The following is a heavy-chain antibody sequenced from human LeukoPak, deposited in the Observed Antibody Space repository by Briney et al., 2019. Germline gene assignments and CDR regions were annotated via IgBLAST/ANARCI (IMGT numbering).Heavy chain of an antibody. CDR1: GGSISSYY. CDR3: ARHRYYYGSGSYSPFDP. D-gene: IGHD3-10*01. CDR2: IYYSGST. J-gene: IGHJ5*02. V-gene: IGHV4-59*08. Sequence: SETLSLTCTVSGGSISSYYCSWIRQPPGKGLEWIGNIYYSGSTNYNPSLKSRVTISVDTSKNQFSLKLSSVTAADTAVYYCARHRYYYGSGSYSPFDPWGQGTLVTVSS.